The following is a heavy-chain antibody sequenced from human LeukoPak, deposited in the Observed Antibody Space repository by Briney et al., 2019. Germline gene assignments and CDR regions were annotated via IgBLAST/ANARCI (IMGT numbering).Heavy chain of an antibody. CDR3: ARADSKDHDAFDI. D-gene: IGHD2-15*01. J-gene: IGHJ3*02. V-gene: IGHV3-21*01. Sequence: GGSLRLSCAASGFTFSSYSMNWVRQAPGKGLEWVSSISSSSSYIYYADSVKGRFIISRDNAKNSLYLQMNSLRAEDTAVYYCARADSKDHDAFDIWGQGTMVTVSS. CDR2: ISSSSSYI. CDR1: GFTFSSYS.